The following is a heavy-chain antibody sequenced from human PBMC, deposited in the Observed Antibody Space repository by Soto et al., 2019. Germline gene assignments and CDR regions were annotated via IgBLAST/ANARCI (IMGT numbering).Heavy chain of an antibody. Sequence: QVQLQESGPGLVKPSETLSLTCTVSGVSFSSYYWSWIRQPPGKGLEWIGYISNSGSTNYNPSLKSRVTISVGTSRNQRSLKLSSVTGADTAIYYCARGRSGSFDYWGQGTLVTVSS. D-gene: IGHD1-26*01. CDR2: ISNSGST. V-gene: IGHV4-59*12. CDR1: GVSFSSYY. CDR3: ARGRSGSFDY. J-gene: IGHJ4*02.